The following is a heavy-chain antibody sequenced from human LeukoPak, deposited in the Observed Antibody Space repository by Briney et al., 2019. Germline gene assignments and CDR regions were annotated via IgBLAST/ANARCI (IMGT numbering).Heavy chain of an antibody. CDR2: ISDSGGTT. D-gene: IGHD2-2*02. V-gene: IGHV3-23*01. J-gene: IGHJ4*02. CDR3: AKARSGSSSSCYNY. Sequence: GGSLRLSCAASGFTFSIYAMSWVRQAPGKGLEWVSGISDSGGTTDYADSVKGRFAISRDNSNNTLYLQMNSLRAEDTAVYYCAKARSGSSSSCYNYWGQGTLVTVSS. CDR1: GFTFSIYA.